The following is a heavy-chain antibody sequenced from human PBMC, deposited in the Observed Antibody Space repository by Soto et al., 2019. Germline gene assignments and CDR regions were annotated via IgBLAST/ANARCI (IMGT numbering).Heavy chain of an antibody. J-gene: IGHJ4*02. CDR3: ARGADIVVVPAAVYFDY. CDR1: GGTLTISSHG. Sequence: SVKVSCKASGGTLTISSHGISWVRQAPGQGLEWMGGIIPIFGTANYAQKFQGRVTITADESTSTAYMELSSLRSEDTAVYYCARGADIVVVPAAVYFDYWGQGTLVTVSS. CDR2: IIPIFGTA. V-gene: IGHV1-69*13. D-gene: IGHD2-2*01.